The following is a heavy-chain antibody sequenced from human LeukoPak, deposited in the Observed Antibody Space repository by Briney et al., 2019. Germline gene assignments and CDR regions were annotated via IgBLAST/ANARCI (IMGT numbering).Heavy chain of an antibody. D-gene: IGHD3-3*01. CDR3: ARDRAWNYFDY. CDR1: GFTFSSYA. V-gene: IGHV3-30*04. Sequence: GGSLRLSCAASGFTFSSYAMHWVRQAPGKGLEWVAIISNDGSRKYYAHSVEGRFTISRDNSKNTLYLQLDSLRAEDTAVYYCARDRAWNYFDYWGQGTLVTVSS. CDR2: ISNDGSRK. J-gene: IGHJ4*02.